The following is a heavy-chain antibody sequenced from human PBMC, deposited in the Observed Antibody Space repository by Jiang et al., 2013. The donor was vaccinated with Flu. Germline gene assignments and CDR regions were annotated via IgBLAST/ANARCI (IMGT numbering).Heavy chain of an antibody. CDR1: GYTFTSYG. CDR3: ARVGLGYCSSTNCYVFDY. J-gene: IGHJ4*02. CDR2: ISAYNGNT. Sequence: GAEVKKPGASVKVSCKASGYTFTSYGISWVRQAPGQGLEWMGWISAYNGNTNYAQKLQGRVTMTTDTSTSTAYMELRSLRSDDTAVYYCARVGLGYCSSTNCYVFDYWGQGTLVTVSS. D-gene: IGHD2-2*01. V-gene: IGHV1-18*01.